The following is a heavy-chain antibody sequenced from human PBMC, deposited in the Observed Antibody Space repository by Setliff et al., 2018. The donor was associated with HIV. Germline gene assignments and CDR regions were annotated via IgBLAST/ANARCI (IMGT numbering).Heavy chain of an antibody. CDR1: GGSISSSSYY. CDR2: VYYNGRT. Sequence: SETLSLTCIVSGGSISSSSYYWDWIRQSPGRGLEWIGSVYYNGRTYYNPSLESRVTISVDKSKKQFSLKLKSVTAADTAVFYCARVETTVRGATYAMDVWGQGTTVTVSS. CDR3: ARVETTVRGATYAMDV. V-gene: IGHV4-39*01. J-gene: IGHJ6*02. D-gene: IGHD3-10*01.